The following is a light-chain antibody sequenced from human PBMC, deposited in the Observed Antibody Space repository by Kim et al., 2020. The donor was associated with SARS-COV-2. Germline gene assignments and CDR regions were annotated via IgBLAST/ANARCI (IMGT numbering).Light chain of an antibody. J-gene: IGKJ2*01. Sequence: DIQMTQFPSSLSASVGDRVTITCRASQSISTYVNWYQQKPGRPPKLLIYAASTLYSGVPSRFSGSGSGTDFTLSISSLQPEDFATYYCQQSYYTLYSFGQGTKLEIK. CDR1: QSISTY. CDR3: QQSYYTLYS. V-gene: IGKV1-39*01. CDR2: AAS.